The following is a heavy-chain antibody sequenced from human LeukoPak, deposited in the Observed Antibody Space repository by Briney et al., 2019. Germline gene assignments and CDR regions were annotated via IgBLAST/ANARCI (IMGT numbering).Heavy chain of an antibody. J-gene: IGHJ2*01. Sequence: SETLSLTCTVSGASISSDDYYWNWIRQSPGKGLQWIGYIYYTGSPYYNPSLKSRVLISEDTSKNQISLQLTSLTAADTAVYYCARDLGTIAARRNWYFDLWGRGTLVTVSS. D-gene: IGHD6-6*01. CDR2: IYYTGSP. CDR3: ARDLGTIAARRNWYFDL. V-gene: IGHV4-30-4*01. CDR1: GASISSDDYY.